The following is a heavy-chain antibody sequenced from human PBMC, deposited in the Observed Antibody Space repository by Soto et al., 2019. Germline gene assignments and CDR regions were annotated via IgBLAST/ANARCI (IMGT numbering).Heavy chain of an antibody. CDR1: GGSFSGYY. V-gene: IGHV4-34*01. CDR2: INHSGST. CDR3: AGGPPRQIAAAGTGPYYYYMDV. Sequence: SETLSLTCAVYGGSFSGYYWSWIRQPPGKGLEWIGEINHSGSTNYNPSLKSRVTISVDTSKNQFSLKLSSVTAADTAVYYCAGGPPRQIAAAGTGPYYYYMDVWGKGTTVTVSS. J-gene: IGHJ6*03. D-gene: IGHD6-13*01.